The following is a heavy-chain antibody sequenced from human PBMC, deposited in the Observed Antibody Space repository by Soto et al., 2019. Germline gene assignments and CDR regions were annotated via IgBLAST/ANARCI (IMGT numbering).Heavy chain of an antibody. D-gene: IGHD1-26*01. V-gene: IGHV3-74*01. J-gene: IGHJ5*02. CDR3: AKAWEVNWFDP. Sequence: QPGGSLRLSCAASGFTFSTYWMHWVRQAPGKGLVWVSRINSDGSSTSYADSVKGRFTISRDNAKNTLYLQMNSLRADDTAVYYCAKAWEVNWFDPWGQGTLVTVSS. CDR1: GFTFSTYW. CDR2: INSDGSST.